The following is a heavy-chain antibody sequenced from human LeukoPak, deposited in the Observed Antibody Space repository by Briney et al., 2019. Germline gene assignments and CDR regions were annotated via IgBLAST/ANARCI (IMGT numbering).Heavy chain of an antibody. CDR1: GFTVSSNY. CDR3: ASYYDSSGYYYVAAFDI. V-gene: IGHV3-66*02. Sequence: PGGSLRLSCAASGFTVSSNYMSWVRQAPGKGLEWVSVIYSGGSTYYADSVRGRFTISRDNSKNTLYLQMNSLRAEDTAVYYCASYYDSSGYYYVAAFDIWGQGTMVTVSS. J-gene: IGHJ3*02. D-gene: IGHD3-22*01. CDR2: IYSGGST.